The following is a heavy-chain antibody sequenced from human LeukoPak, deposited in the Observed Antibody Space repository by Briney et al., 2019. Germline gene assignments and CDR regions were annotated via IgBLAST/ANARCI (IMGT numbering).Heavy chain of an antibody. CDR3: ARDGRGYSSGWYYFDY. J-gene: IGHJ4*02. V-gene: IGHV4-4*02. D-gene: IGHD6-19*01. CDR1: GGSISSSNW. Sequence: SGTLSLTCAVSGGSISSSNWWSWVRQPPGQGLGWIGEIYHSGSTNYNPSLKSRVTISVDKSKNQLSLKLSSVTAADTAVYYCARDGRGYSSGWYYFDYWGQGTLVTVSS. CDR2: IYHSGST.